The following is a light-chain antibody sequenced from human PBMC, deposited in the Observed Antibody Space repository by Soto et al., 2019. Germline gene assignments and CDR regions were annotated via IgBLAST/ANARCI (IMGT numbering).Light chain of an antibody. CDR2: GAS. CDR1: QTVSNS. CDR3: QQCNTWPPPSES. V-gene: IGKV3D-15*01. Sequence: EIVMTQSPATLSVSPGERVTLSCRASQTVSNSLAWYQQKPGQAPRLLIYGASTRATGIPARFSGRGSGTEFTLTISSLQSEDFAVYYCQQCNTWPPPSESVGPGTKVDIK. J-gene: IGKJ3*01.